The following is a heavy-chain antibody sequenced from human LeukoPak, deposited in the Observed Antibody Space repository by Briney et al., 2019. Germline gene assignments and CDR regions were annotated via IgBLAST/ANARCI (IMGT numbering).Heavy chain of an antibody. Sequence: GGSLRLSCAASGFDFSSNWMHWVRHAPGQGLVWVSRIKGDGISTNYADSVKGRFTISRDNSKNTLYLQMNSLRAEDTAVYYCARDRVGATDYFDYWGQGTLVTVSS. CDR1: GFDFSSNW. CDR2: IKGDGIST. D-gene: IGHD1-26*01. J-gene: IGHJ4*02. CDR3: ARDRVGATDYFDY. V-gene: IGHV3-74*01.